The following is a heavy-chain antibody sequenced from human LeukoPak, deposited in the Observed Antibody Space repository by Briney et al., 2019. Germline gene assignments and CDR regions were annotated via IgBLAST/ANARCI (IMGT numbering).Heavy chain of an antibody. CDR2: INWNGGST. CDR3: ARDSDGYHNLLAFDI. CDR1: GFTFDDYG. Sequence: SGGSLRLSCAASGFTFDDYGMSWVRHAPGKGLEWVSGINWNGGSTGYADSVKGRFTISRDNAKNSLYLQMNSLRAEDTALYYCARDSDGYHNLLAFDIWGQGTMVTVSS. D-gene: IGHD5-24*01. V-gene: IGHV3-20*04. J-gene: IGHJ3*02.